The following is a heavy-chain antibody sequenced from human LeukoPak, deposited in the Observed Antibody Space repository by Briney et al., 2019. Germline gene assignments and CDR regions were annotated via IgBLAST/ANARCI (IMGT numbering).Heavy chain of an antibody. CDR3: ASAMDIVVVPAAFNDY. J-gene: IGHJ4*02. V-gene: IGHV3-48*02. Sequence: GGSLRLSCVVSGFTLSSYSMNWVRQPPGKGLECVAHISRSGENVQYADSVKGRFTISRDITKNSLYLQMNSLRDEDTAVYYCASAMDIVVVPAAFNDYWGQGTLVTVSS. D-gene: IGHD2-2*03. CDR1: GFTLSSYS. CDR2: ISRSGENV.